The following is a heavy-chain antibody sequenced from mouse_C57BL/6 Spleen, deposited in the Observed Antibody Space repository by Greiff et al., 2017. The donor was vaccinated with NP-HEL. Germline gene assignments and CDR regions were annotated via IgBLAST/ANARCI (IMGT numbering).Heavy chain of an antibody. V-gene: IGHV1-26*01. Sequence: VQLQQSGPELVKPGASVKISCKASGYTFTDYYMNWVKQSHGKSLEWIGDINPNNGGTSYNQKFKGKATLTVDKSSSTAYMELRSLTSEDSAVYYCARGLSGSYAMDYWGQGTSVTVSS. CDR3: ARGLSGSYAMDY. D-gene: IGHD1-1*02. J-gene: IGHJ4*01. CDR1: GYTFTDYY. CDR2: INPNNGGT.